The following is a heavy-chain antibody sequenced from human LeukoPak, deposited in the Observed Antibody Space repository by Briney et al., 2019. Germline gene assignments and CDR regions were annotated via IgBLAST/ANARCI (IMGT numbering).Heavy chain of an antibody. J-gene: IGHJ6*03. V-gene: IGHV4-34*01. CDR1: GGSFSGYY. CDR2: IYHSGST. CDR3: ARAPVYCSNNRCYISYYMDV. Sequence: SETLSLTCAVYGGSFSGYYWSWIRQPPGKGLEWIGEIYHSGSTNYNPSLKSRVTISVDKSKNQFSLKLSSVTAADTAVYYCARAPVYCSNNRCYISYYMDVWGKGTTVTVSS. D-gene: IGHD2-2*02.